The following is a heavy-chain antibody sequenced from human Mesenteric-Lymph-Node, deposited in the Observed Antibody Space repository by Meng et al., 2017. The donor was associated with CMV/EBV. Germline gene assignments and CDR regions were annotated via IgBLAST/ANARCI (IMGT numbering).Heavy chain of an antibody. V-gene: IGHV3-7*01. D-gene: IGHD4-11*01. J-gene: IGHJ4*02. CDR1: GFTFRSNW. CDR3: ARDVHKYSSGGSFDY. CDR2: IKQDGSEK. Sequence: GGSLRLSCAASGFTFRSNWMTWVRQAPGKGLEWVANIKQDGSEKHYVDSVKGRFTISRDNAKNSLYLQMNSLRAEDTAVYYCARDVHKYSSGGSFDYWGQGTLVTVSS.